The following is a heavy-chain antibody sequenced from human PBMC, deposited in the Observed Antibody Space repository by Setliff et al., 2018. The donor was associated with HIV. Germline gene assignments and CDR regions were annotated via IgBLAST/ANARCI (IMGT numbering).Heavy chain of an antibody. Sequence: SETLSLTCTVSGGSIISGSYYWSWIRQPAGKGLEWIGHIYTTGSTNFNPSLKSRVTMSVDTSKNQFSLKLRSVTAADTAVYYCARGARYAYYYDSSGYYRHFDYWGQGTLVTVSS. CDR3: ARGARYAYYYDSSGYYRHFDY. V-gene: IGHV4-61*09. CDR2: IYTTGST. J-gene: IGHJ4*02. D-gene: IGHD3-22*01. CDR1: GGSIISGSYY.